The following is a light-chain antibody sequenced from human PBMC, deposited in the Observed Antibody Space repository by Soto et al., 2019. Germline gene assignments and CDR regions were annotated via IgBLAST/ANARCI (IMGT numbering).Light chain of an antibody. CDR3: ATWDDSLNGHVV. J-gene: IGLJ2*01. V-gene: IGLV1-44*01. Sequence: QPVLTQPPSESGTPGQRVTISCSGSRSNIGSNTVNWYQQLPGTAPKFLIYSNNQRPSGVPKRFSASKSGTSASLAISGLQSEDEADYYCATWDDSLNGHVVFGGGTKVTVL. CDR1: RSNIGSNT. CDR2: SNN.